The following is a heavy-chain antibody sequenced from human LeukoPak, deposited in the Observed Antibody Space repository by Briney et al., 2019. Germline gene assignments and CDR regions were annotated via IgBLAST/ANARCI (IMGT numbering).Heavy chain of an antibody. V-gene: IGHV3-30*18. CDR3: AKGPLRGTAAAIDY. CDR1: GFTFNNYG. CDR2: ISYDGRNI. J-gene: IGHJ4*02. D-gene: IGHD2-2*01. Sequence: QSGGSLRLSCAASGFTFNNYGMHWVRQAPGKGLEWVAVISYDGRNIHYPGSVKGRFTISRDISTDTLWLQMDSLRTEDTAVYYCAKGPLRGTAAAIDYWGQGTLVTVSS.